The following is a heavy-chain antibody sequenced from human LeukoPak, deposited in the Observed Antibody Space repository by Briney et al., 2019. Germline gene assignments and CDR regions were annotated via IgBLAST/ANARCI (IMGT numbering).Heavy chain of an antibody. CDR2: ISGSGGSA. CDR3: AKVTTLEWLPIDAFDI. D-gene: IGHD3-3*01. J-gene: IGHJ3*02. V-gene: IGHV3-23*01. Sequence: PGGSLRLSCAASGFTFSSYAMSWVRQAPGKGLEWVSAISGSGGSAYYADSVKGRFTISRDNSKNTLYLQMNSLRAEDTAVYYCAKVTTLEWLPIDAFDIWGQGTMVTVSS. CDR1: GFTFSSYA.